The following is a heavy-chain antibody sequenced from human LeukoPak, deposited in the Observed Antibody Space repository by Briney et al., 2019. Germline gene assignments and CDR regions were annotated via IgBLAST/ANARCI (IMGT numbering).Heavy chain of an antibody. V-gene: IGHV3-30-3*01. CDR3: AKDNGYCSSTSCRQDAFDI. J-gene: IGHJ3*02. Sequence: GGSLRLSCAASGFTFSSYAMHWVRQAPGKGLEWVAVISYDGSNKYYADSVKGRFTISRDNSKNTLYLQMNSLRAEDTAVYYCAKDNGYCSSTSCRQDAFDIWGQGTMVTVSS. CDR1: GFTFSSYA. CDR2: ISYDGSNK. D-gene: IGHD2-2*01.